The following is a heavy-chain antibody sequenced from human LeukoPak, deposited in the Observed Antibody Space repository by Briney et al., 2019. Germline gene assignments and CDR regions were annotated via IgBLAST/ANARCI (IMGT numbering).Heavy chain of an antibody. D-gene: IGHD1-20*01. J-gene: IGHJ5*02. CDR1: GGTFSSYA. CDR3: AREFITGGPNWFDP. Sequence: ASVKVSYKASGGTFSSYAISWVRQAPGQGLEWMGGIIPIFGTANYAQKFQGRVTITTDESTSTAHMELSSLRSEDTAVYYCAREFITGGPNWFDPWGQGTLVTVSS. V-gene: IGHV1-69*05. CDR2: IIPIFGTA.